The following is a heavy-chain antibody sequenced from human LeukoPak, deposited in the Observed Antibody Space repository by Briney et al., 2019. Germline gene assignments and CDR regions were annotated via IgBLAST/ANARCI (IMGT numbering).Heavy chain of an antibody. J-gene: IGHJ4*02. D-gene: IGHD2-2*01. Sequence: ASVKVSCKTSGYTFSTYAIQWVRQAPGQRLEWMGWINSGDGNTKFSQKFQGRVTITRDTSASSSYMELSSLRSEDTAVYYCARSYIVVVPAVHFDYWGQGTLVTVSS. CDR3: ARSYIVVVPAVHFDY. CDR2: INSGDGNT. V-gene: IGHV1-3*04. CDR1: GYTFSTYA.